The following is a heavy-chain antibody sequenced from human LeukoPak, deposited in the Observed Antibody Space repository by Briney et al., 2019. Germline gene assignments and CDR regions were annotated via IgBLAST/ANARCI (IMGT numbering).Heavy chain of an antibody. CDR2: IYPGDSDT. J-gene: IGHJ3*02. CDR1: GYSFTSSW. V-gene: IGHV5-51*01. Sequence: GESLKISGKGSGYSFTSSWIGWVRQMPGKGLEWMGIIYPGDSDTRYSPSFQGQATISAGKSIITAYLQWSSLKASDTAMYYCARSEGLRYFDWLLYDAFDIWGQGTMVTVSS. CDR3: ARSEGLRYFDWLLYDAFDI. D-gene: IGHD3-9*01.